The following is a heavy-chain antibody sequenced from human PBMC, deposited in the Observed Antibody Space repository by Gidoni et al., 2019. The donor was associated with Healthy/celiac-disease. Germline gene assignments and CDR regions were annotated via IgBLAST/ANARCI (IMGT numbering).Heavy chain of an antibody. D-gene: IGHD1-1*01. V-gene: IGHV1-46*01. CDR1: GYTFTSYY. J-gene: IGHJ4*02. CDR2: INPRCGST. CDR3: ASPGNKGGTGHIDY. Sequence: QVQLVQSGAEVKKPGASVKVSCQASGYTFTSYYMHWVRQAPGQGLEWMGIINPRCGSTSYEQKFQGRVTMTRDTSTSTVYMEMSSLRSEDTAVYYCASPGNKGGTGHIDYWGQGTLVTVSS.